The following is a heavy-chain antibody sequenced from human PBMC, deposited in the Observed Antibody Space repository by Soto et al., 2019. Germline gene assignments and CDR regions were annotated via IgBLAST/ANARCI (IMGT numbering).Heavy chain of an antibody. CDR3: ARPKTTYGMDV. CDR1: GGSISSYY. V-gene: IGHV4-59*08. J-gene: IGHJ6*02. CDR2: IYYSGST. Sequence: SETLSLTCTVSGGSISSYYWSWLRQPPGKGLEWIGSIYYSGSTYYNPSLKSRVTISVDTSKNQFSLKLSSVTAADTAVYYCARPKTTYGMDVWGQGTTVTVSS.